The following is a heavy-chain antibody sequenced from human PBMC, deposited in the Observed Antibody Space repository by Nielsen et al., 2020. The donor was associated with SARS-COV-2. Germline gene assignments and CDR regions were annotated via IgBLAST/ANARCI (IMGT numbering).Heavy chain of an antibody. CDR1: GLTFSSYW. V-gene: IGHV3-74*01. Sequence: GGSLRLSCAASGLTFSSYWMHWVRQAPGKGLVWVSRINGDGSSTSYADSVKGRFTISRDNAKNTLYLQMNSLRAEDMAVYYCARDLGYRYAEALDCWGQGTLVTVSS. CDR2: INGDGSST. CDR3: ARDLGYRYAEALDC. J-gene: IGHJ4*02. D-gene: IGHD5-18*01.